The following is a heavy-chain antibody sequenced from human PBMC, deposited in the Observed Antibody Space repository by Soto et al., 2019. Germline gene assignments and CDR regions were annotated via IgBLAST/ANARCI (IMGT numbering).Heavy chain of an antibody. CDR3: ARDRGRDGYNHAFDI. CDR2: INPSGGST. CDR1: GYTFTSYY. J-gene: IGHJ3*02. Sequence: ASVKVSFKASGYTFTSYYMHWVRQAPGQGLEWMGIINPSGGSTSYAQKFQGRVTMTRDTSTSTVYMELSSLRSEDTAVYYCARDRGRDGYNHAFDIWGQGTMVTVSS. V-gene: IGHV1-46*01. D-gene: IGHD5-12*01.